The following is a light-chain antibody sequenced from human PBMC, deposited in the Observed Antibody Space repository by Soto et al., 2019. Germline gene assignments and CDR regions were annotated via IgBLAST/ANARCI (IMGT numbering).Light chain of an antibody. CDR2: AAS. CDR3: QQTYTTPFT. Sequence: DIQMTQSPSSLSASVGDRVTITCRASQSINRYINWYQQKPGKAPKLLINAASSLQSGVPSRFSGSGSGTDFTLTISNLQPEDFATYYCQQTYTTPFTFGPGNKVDIK. CDR1: QSINRY. J-gene: IGKJ3*01. V-gene: IGKV1-39*01.